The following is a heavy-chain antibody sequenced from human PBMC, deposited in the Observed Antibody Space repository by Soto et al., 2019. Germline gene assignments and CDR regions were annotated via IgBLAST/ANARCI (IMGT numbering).Heavy chain of an antibody. CDR3: AKENGYSSSWFEFDY. CDR1: GYTFTSYY. V-gene: IGHV1-46*01. CDR2: INPSGGST. J-gene: IGHJ4*02. D-gene: IGHD6-13*01. Sequence: ASVKVSCKASGYTFTSYYIQWVRQAPGQGLEWMGIINPSGGSTNYAQKFQGRVTMTRDTSTSTVYMELSSLRSEDTAVYYCAKENGYSSSWFEFDYWGQGTLVTVSS.